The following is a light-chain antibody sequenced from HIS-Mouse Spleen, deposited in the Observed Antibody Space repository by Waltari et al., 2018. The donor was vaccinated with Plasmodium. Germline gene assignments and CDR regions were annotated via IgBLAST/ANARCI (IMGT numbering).Light chain of an antibody. CDR3: YSAADNNLV. J-gene: IGLJ3*02. V-gene: IGLV3-27*01. CDR2: KDS. Sequence: SYELTQPSSVSVSPGPTARITCSGYVLAKRYARWFQQKPAQAPVLVIYKDSERPSGIPERFSGSSSGTTVTLTISGAQVEDEADYYCYSAADNNLVFGGGTKLTVL. CDR1: VLAKRY.